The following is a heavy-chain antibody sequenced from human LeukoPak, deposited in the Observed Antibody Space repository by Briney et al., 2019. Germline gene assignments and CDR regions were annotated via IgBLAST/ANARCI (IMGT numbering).Heavy chain of an antibody. V-gene: IGHV3-66*01. J-gene: IGHJ4*02. D-gene: IGHD2-2*01. Sequence: PGGSLRLSCAASGFTVSSNYMSWVRQAPGKGLEWVSVIYSGGSTYYADSVKGRFTISRDNSKNTLYLQMNSLRAEDTAVYYCAKDLHLYCSSTSCLGGFDYWGQGTLVTVSS. CDR3: AKDLHLYCSSTSCLGGFDY. CDR1: GFTVSSNY. CDR2: IYSGGST.